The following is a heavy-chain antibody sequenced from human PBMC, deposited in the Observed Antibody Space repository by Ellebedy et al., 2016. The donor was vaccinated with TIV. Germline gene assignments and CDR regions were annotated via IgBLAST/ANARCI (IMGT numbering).Heavy chain of an antibody. Sequence: GESLKISCAASGFTFSSYAMSWVRQAPGKGLEWVSYITSGSSTIKYADSVKGRFTISRDNSKNTLYLQMNSLRAEDTAVYYCARALNYENGMDVWGQGTTVTVSS. D-gene: IGHD4-11*01. CDR2: ITSGSSTI. V-gene: IGHV3-48*01. CDR3: ARALNYENGMDV. CDR1: GFTFSSYA. J-gene: IGHJ6*02.